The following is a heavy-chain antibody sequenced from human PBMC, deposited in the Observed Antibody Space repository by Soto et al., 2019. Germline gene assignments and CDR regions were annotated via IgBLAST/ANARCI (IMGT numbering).Heavy chain of an antibody. CDR3: AKDVYYYDSSGYSRAFDI. D-gene: IGHD3-22*01. Sequence: PGGSLRLSCAASGFTFSSYAMSWVRQAPGEGREWGSAISGSGGSTYYADSVKGRFTISRDNFKNTLYLQMNSLRAEDTAVYDCAKDVYYYDSSGYSRAFDIWGQGTMVTVSS. CDR2: ISGSGGST. CDR1: GFTFSSYA. J-gene: IGHJ3*02. V-gene: IGHV3-23*01.